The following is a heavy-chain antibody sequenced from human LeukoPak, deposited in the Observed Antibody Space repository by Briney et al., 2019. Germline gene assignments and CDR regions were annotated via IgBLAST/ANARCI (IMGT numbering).Heavy chain of an antibody. V-gene: IGHV1-18*01. CDR2: ISTYTGYT. J-gene: IGHJ6*02. Sequence: ASVKVSCKASSYAFTDYYINWVRQAPGQGLEYMGWISTYTGYTNYAQNLRGRVTMTADTSTNTGYMELRSLTSDDTAVYYCARDNVGRYGMDVWGQGTTVTVSS. CDR3: ARDNVGRYGMDV. D-gene: IGHD2-8*01. CDR1: SYAFTDYY.